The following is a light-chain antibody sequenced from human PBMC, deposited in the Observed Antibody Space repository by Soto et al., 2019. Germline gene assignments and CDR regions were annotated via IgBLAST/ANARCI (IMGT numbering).Light chain of an antibody. J-gene: IGLJ3*02. V-gene: IGLV1-40*01. CDR1: SSNIGAGYD. Sequence: QSLLTQPTSVSGAPGQRVTISCTGSSSNIGAGYDVHWYQQLPGTAPKLLIYGNSNRPSGVPDRFSGSKSGTSASLAITGLQAEDEADYYCQSYDSSLSWVFGGGTKLTVL. CDR2: GNS. CDR3: QSYDSSLSWV.